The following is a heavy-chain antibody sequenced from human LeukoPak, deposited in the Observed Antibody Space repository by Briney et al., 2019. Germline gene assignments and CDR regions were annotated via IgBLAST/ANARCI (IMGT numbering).Heavy chain of an antibody. V-gene: IGHV3-23*01. CDR1: GFTFSTYG. CDR2: ISGSGGST. D-gene: IGHD6-13*01. CDR3: AKDHDTSRSWYMGSFGY. J-gene: IGHJ4*02. Sequence: PGGSLRLSCAASGFTFSTYGMSWVRQAPGKGLEWVSTISGSGGSTFYADSVKGRFTISRDNSKNTLYLQMNSLRAEDTAFYYCAKDHDTSRSWYMGSFGYWGQGTLVTVSS.